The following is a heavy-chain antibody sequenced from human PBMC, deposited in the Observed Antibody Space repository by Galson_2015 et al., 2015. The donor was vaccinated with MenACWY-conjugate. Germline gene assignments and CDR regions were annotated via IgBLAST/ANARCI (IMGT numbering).Heavy chain of an antibody. V-gene: IGHV3-74*01. CDR1: GFTFSRYW. CDR3: ATYCSSPSCYANGAY. CDR2: TNSDGSAA. D-gene: IGHD2-2*01. J-gene: IGHJ4*02. Sequence: SLRLSCAASGFTFSRYWMHWVRQSPGKGLVWVSRTNSDGSAADYADSVKGRFTISRDNAKNTLYLQMNSLRAEDTAVYYCATYCSSPSCYANGAYWGQGTLVTVSS.